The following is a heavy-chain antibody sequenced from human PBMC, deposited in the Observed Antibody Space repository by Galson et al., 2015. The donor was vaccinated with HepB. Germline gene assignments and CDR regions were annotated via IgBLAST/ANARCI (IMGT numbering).Heavy chain of an antibody. D-gene: IGHD3-10*01. Sequence: SLRLSCAASGFTFSSSWMSWVRQAPGKGLEWVANIKTDGSQTSYVDSVKGRFTISRDNAKTSLYLQMSSLRAEDTAVYYCATNRGYNSFNNWGQGTLVTVSS. CDR2: IKTDGSQT. CDR1: GFTFSSSW. CDR3: ATNRGYNSFNN. J-gene: IGHJ4*02. V-gene: IGHV3-7*03.